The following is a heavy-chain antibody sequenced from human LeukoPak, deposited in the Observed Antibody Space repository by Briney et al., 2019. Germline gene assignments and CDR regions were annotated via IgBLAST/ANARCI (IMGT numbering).Heavy chain of an antibody. V-gene: IGHV3-11*04. D-gene: IGHD5-24*01. Sequence: GGSLRLSCAASGFTFSDYYMSWVRQAPGKGLEWVSYISSSGSTIYYGDSVKGRFTISRDNAKNSLYLQMNSLRAEDTAVYYCARGASRDGYNYYYYYYMDVWGKGTTVTVSS. J-gene: IGHJ6*03. CDR1: GFTFSDYY. CDR3: ARGASRDGYNYYYYYYMDV. CDR2: ISSSGSTI.